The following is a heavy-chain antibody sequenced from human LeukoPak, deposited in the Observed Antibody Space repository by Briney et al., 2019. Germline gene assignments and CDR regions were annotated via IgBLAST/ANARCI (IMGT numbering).Heavy chain of an antibody. V-gene: IGHV1-2*02. Sequence: ASVKGSCKASGYTFTDYYIHWVRQAPGHGLEWMGWINPNSGGTNYAQKFQGRVTMTRDTSISTAYMELSRLRSDDTAVYYCARDFRRTTVTTVLGYWGQGTLVTVSS. CDR1: GYTFTDYY. CDR2: INPNSGGT. D-gene: IGHD4-17*01. J-gene: IGHJ4*02. CDR3: ARDFRRTTVTTVLGY.